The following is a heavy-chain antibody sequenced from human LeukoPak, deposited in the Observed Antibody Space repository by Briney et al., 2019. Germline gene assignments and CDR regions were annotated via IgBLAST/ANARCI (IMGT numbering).Heavy chain of an antibody. CDR1: GGSISSYY. CDR2: IYYSGST. CDR3: ARGTPPEGV. V-gene: IGHV4-59*01. Sequence: SETLSLTCTVSGGSISSYYWSWIRQPPGKGLEWIGYIYYSGSTNYNPSLKSRVTISVDTSKNQFSLKLSSVTAADTAVYYCARGTPPEGVRGQGTTVTVSS. J-gene: IGHJ6*02. D-gene: IGHD1-1*01.